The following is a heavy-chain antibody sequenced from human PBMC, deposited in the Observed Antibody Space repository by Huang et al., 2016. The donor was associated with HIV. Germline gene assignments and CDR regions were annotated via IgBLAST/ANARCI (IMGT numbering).Heavy chain of an antibody. D-gene: IGHD2-15*01. J-gene: IGHJ3*02. CDR1: GYTVSELS. CDR3: ATSTPDVGAGVLRSAFDI. V-gene: IGHV1-24*01. Sequence: QVQLVESGAELKKPGASVRVSCKVSGYTVSELSLHWLRQAPEKGLEWMGGWDPEKGETSYAQRWKGRVTRTEDTYTDTAYMELSSLRPEDTAVYYGATSTPDVGAGVLRSAFDIWGQGTMVTVSS. CDR2: WDPEKGET.